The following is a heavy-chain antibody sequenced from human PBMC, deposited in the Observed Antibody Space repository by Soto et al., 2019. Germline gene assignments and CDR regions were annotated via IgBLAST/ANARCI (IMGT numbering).Heavy chain of an antibody. V-gene: IGHV4-39*02. J-gene: IGHJ6*02. Sequence: PSETLSLTCTVSGGSISSSSYYWGWIRQPPGKGLEWIGSIYYSGSTYYNPSLKSRVTISVDTSKNQFSLKLSSVTAADTAVYYCARDLDLTARVLISGGMDVWGQGTTVTVSS. D-gene: IGHD5-18*01. CDR2: IYYSGST. CDR3: ARDLDLTARVLISGGMDV. CDR1: GGSISSSSYY.